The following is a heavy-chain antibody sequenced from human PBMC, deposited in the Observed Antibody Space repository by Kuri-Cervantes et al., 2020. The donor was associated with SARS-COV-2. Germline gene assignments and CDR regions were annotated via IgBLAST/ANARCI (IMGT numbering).Heavy chain of an antibody. D-gene: IGHD3-16*02. CDR2: INTNTGNP. V-gene: IGHV7-4-1*02. CDR3: ARDLNLYYDYVWGSYQFDY. J-gene: IGHJ4*02. Sequence: ASVKVSCKASGYTFTSYAMNWVRQAPGQGREWMGWINTNTGNPTYAQGFTGRFVFSLDTSVSTAYLQISSLKAEETAVYYCARDLNLYYDYVWGSYQFDYWGQGNLVTVSS. CDR1: GYTFTSYA.